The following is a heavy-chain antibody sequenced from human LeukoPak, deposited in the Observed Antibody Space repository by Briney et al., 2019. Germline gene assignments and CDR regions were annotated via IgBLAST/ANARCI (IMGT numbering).Heavy chain of an antibody. Sequence: GGSLRLSCAASGCIFSTYAMSWVRQAPGKGLEWVSGISGSGSSTYYGDSVKGRFTISRDNSKNTLYLQLNSLRAEDTVLYYCAKDLLMGTTYAFDIWGQGTMVTVSS. V-gene: IGHV3-23*01. CDR2: ISGSGSST. D-gene: IGHD1-26*01. J-gene: IGHJ3*02. CDR1: GCIFSTYA. CDR3: AKDLLMGTTYAFDI.